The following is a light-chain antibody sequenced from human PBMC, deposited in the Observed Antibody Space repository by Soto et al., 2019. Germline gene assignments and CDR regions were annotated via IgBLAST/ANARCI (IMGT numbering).Light chain of an antibody. Sequence: EIVMTQSPATLSVSPGERVTLSCRASQSVSSNLAWYQHKPGQAPRLLIYGASLRATGLPAKFSGSGSGTEFTLTIRSLQSEDFAVYYCQPYQQWPLTFGGGTKAEIK. CDR3: QPYQQWPLT. V-gene: IGKV3D-15*01. J-gene: IGKJ4*01. CDR2: GAS. CDR1: QSVSSN.